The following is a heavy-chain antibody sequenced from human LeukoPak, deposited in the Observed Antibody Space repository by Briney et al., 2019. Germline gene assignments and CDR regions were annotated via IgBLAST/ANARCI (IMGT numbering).Heavy chain of an antibody. D-gene: IGHD2-21*02. V-gene: IGHV3-48*03. CDR2: ISYSGRSL. Sequence: GGSLRLSCVASGFTFSDYEMNWVRQAPGKGLEWVSYISYSGRSLHYADSVKGRFTISRDNAKNALYLQMNSLRAEDTAVYYCARDNNANGDLEYLDSWGQGSLVTVSS. CDR3: ARDNNANGDLEYLDS. J-gene: IGHJ4*02. CDR1: GFTFSDYE.